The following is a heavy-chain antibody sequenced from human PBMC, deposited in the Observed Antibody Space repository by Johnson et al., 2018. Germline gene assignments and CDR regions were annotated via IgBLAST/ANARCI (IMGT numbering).Heavy chain of an antibody. CDR3: AKGWALGEH. CDR2: ISYDGSNK. D-gene: IGHD1-26*01. J-gene: IGHJ1*01. Sequence: VQLVESWGGVVQPGKSLILSCAASGFTFNTHDMHWVRQARGQGLEWLAVISYDGSNKFYGDSVKGRFTISRDNSKNTLQFQKNSLRPEDTAVYYCAKGWALGEHWGQGTLVTVSS. CDR1: GFTFNTHD. V-gene: IGHV3-30*18.